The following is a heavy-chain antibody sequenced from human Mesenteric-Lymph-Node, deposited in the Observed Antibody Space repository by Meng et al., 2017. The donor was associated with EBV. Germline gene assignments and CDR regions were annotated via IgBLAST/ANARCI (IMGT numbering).Heavy chain of an antibody. J-gene: IGHJ4*02. CDR3: ARGRSIAAFGTPFDY. Sequence: QVQLEESGPGLVKPSXXXXXXCXVAGGSMTSGGYYWSWIRQAPGKGLEWIGCIYYSGSTHYNPSLQSRGIISIDTSKNQFSLKLSSVTAADTAVYYCARGRSIAAFGTPFDYWGQGTLVTVSS. V-gene: IGHV4-30-4*01. CDR1: GGSMTSGGYY. D-gene: IGHD6-13*01. CDR2: IYYSGST.